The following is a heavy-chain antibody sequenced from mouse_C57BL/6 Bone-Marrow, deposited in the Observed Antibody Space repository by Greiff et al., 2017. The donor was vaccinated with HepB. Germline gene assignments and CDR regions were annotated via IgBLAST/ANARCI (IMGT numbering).Heavy chain of an antibody. CDR1: GYTFTSYW. D-gene: IGHD1-1*01. J-gene: IGHJ2*01. CDR3: ARASFITTVVAAYYFDY. Sequence: QVQLQQSGAELVKPGASVKLSCKASGYTFTSYWMHWVKQRPGRGLEWIGRIDPNSGGTKYNEKFKSKATLTVDKPSSTAYMQLSSLTSEDSAVYYCARASFITTVVAAYYFDYWGQGTTLTVSS. CDR2: IDPNSGGT. V-gene: IGHV1-72*01.